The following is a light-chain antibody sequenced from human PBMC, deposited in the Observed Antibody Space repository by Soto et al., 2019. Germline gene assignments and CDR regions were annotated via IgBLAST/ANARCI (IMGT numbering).Light chain of an antibody. V-gene: IGLV3-21*02. CDR2: DDS. J-gene: IGLJ1*01. Sequence: SYELAQPPSVSVAPGQTARITCGTDNIGSKSVHWYQQKPGQAPVLVVYDDSDRPSGIPERFSGSNSGNTATLTISRVEVGDEADYYCQLWDSSSDQFCVFGTGTKVTVL. CDR3: QLWDSSSDQFCV. CDR1: NIGSKS.